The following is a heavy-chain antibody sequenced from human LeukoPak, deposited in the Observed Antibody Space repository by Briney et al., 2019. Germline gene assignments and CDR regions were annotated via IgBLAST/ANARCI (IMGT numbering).Heavy chain of an antibody. CDR3: ARAGYSSGWPYDY. CDR2: TYYRSKWYN. J-gene: IGHJ4*02. D-gene: IGHD6-19*01. CDR1: GDSFSSNSAA. V-gene: IGHV6-1*01. Sequence: SQTLSLTCAISGDSFSSNSAAWNWLRQSPSSGLEWLGRTYYRSKWYNDYAVSVKSRITINPDTSKNQFSLQLNSVTPEDTAVYYCARAGYSSGWPYDYWGQGTLVTVSS.